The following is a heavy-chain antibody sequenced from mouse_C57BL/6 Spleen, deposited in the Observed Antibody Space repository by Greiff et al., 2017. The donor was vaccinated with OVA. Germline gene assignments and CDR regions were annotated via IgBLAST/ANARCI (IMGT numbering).Heavy chain of an antibody. D-gene: IGHD4-1*01. CDR3: ARNWDRFAY. V-gene: IGHV1-64*01. CDR2: IHPNSGST. Sequence: VKLVESGAELVKPGASVKLSCKASGYTFTSYWMHWVKQRPGQGLEWIGMIHPNSGSTNYNEKFKSKATLTVDKSSSTDYMQLSSLTSEDSAVYYCARNWDRFAYWGQGTLVTVSA. CDR1: GYTFTSYW. J-gene: IGHJ3*01.